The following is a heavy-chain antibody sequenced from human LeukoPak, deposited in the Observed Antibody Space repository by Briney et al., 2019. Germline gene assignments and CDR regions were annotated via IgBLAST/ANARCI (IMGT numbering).Heavy chain of an antibody. CDR1: GYTFTSYG. CDR2: ISAYNSNT. Sequence: GASVKVSCKASGYTFTSYGNSLVRQAPGQGHEWMGLISAYNSNTTYAQKLQGRVTMTTDTSTSTAYMELRSLRSDVTAVYYCARDSPILGYCSSTSCYGALGYWGQGTLVTVSS. CDR3: ARDSPILGYCSSTSCYGALGY. D-gene: IGHD2-2*01. V-gene: IGHV1-18*01. J-gene: IGHJ4*02.